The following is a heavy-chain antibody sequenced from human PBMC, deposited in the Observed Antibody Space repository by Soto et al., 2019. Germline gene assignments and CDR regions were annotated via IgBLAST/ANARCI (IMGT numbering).Heavy chain of an antibody. D-gene: IGHD2-21*01. CDR3: AKKSEIAVPRYYFDL. CDR1: GFTFGSYA. CDR2: MNGGGGST. Sequence: PGGSLRLLSAASGFTFGSYAMSWVRQAPGKGLEWVSSMNGGGGSTYYAESVQGRFTISRDNSKNTLYLQMNSLRVEDTAVYYCAKKSEIAVPRYYFDLWGQGTLVTVSS. V-gene: IGHV3-23*01. J-gene: IGHJ4*02.